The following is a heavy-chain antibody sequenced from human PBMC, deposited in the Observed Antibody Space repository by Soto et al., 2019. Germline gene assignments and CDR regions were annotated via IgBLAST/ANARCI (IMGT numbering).Heavy chain of an antibody. Sequence: QVQLVQSGAEVKEPGASVRVSCKASGYTFINFDISWVRQAAGQGLECLGWMNPGSGKAGYASKFQGRVAMTRDASRSIYKLQMSSLPYDATALYYCARTASTETLNWFDAWGQGTMVTVSS. V-gene: IGHV1-8*02. CDR3: ARTASTETLNWFDA. CDR2: MNPGSGKA. CDR1: GYTFINFD. J-gene: IGHJ5*02.